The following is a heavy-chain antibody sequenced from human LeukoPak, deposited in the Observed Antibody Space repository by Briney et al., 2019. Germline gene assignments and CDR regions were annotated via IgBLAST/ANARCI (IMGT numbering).Heavy chain of an antibody. Sequence: GGSLRLSCAASGFTFTDYAMNWVRQAPGKGLEWVSGISYGGDNTYYADSVKGRFTISRDNPRNTLNLALNSLRAEDTAVYYCAKDPHPYGDSVGGYHFDYWGQGTLVTVSS. CDR3: AKDPHPYGDSVGGYHFDY. V-gene: IGHV3-23*01. CDR1: GFTFTDYA. D-gene: IGHD4-17*01. J-gene: IGHJ4*02. CDR2: ISYGGDNT.